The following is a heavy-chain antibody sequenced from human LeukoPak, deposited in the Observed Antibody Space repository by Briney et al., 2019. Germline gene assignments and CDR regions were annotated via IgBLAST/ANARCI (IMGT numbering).Heavy chain of an antibody. CDR2: ISSDGINK. Sequence: PGTSLRLSCAASGFTFSIYAIQWVRQAPGKGLEWVAVISSDGINKYYADSVMGRFTISRDNSMNTLYLQMNSLRAEDTAVYYCAKDQGVAGSIAVAGSDYWGQGTLVTVSS. J-gene: IGHJ4*02. CDR3: AKDQGVAGSIAVAGSDY. D-gene: IGHD6-19*01. CDR1: GFTFSIYA. V-gene: IGHV3-30-3*01.